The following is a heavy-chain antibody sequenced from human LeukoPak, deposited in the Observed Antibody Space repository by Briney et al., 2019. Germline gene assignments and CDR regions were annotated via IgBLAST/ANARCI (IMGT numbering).Heavy chain of an antibody. V-gene: IGHV3-23*01. D-gene: IGHD3-10*01. Sequence: PGGSLRLSCAAPGFTFSSYAMSWVRQAPGKGLEWVSVISGSGGNTYYADSVKGRFTISRDNSKNTVNLQVSSLRAEDTAVYYCAKGVLRGPLIYWGQGTLVTVSS. CDR2: ISGSGGNT. CDR1: GFTFSSYA. J-gene: IGHJ4*02. CDR3: AKGVLRGPLIY.